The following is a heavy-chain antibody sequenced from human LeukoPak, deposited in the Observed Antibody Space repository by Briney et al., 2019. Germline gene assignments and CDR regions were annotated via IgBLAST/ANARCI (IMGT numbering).Heavy chain of an antibody. J-gene: IGHJ3*02. CDR1: GGSISSYY. D-gene: IGHD3-22*01. Sequence: SETLSLTCTVSGGSISSYYWSWIRQPAGKGLEWIGRIYTSGSTNYNPSLKSRVTMSVDTSKNQFSLKLSSVTAADTAVYYCAGDNYDSGEGGAFDIWGQGTMVTVSS. V-gene: IGHV4-4*07. CDR2: IYTSGST. CDR3: AGDNYDSGEGGAFDI.